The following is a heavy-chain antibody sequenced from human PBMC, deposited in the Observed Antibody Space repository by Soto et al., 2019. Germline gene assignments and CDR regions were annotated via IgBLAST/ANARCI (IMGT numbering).Heavy chain of an antibody. CDR3: ARDSGYGSXXSVNHYLDC. J-gene: IGHJ4*01. D-gene: IGHD3-10*01. CDR2: ISSSSSYT. CDR1: GFTFSDYY. V-gene: IGHV3-11*06. Sequence: GGSLRLSXAASGFTFSDYYMGWIRQAPGKGLEWVSYISSSSSYTNYADSVKGRFTISRDNAKNSLYLQMDSLRAEDTAVYYCARDSGYGSXXSVNHYLDCWGXGTLVTVSS.